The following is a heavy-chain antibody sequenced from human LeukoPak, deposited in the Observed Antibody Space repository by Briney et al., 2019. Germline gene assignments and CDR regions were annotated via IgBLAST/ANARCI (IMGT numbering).Heavy chain of an antibody. CDR1: GGSISSYY. J-gene: IGHJ4*02. D-gene: IGHD5-18*01. Sequence: SETLSLTCTVSGGSISSYYWSWIRQPPGKGLEWIGYIYYSGSTNYNPSLKSRVTISVDTSKNQFSLKLSSVTAADTAVYYCASVDTAMDPGDYWGQGTLVTVSS. CDR3: ASVDTAMDPGDY. CDR2: IYYSGST. V-gene: IGHV4-59*01.